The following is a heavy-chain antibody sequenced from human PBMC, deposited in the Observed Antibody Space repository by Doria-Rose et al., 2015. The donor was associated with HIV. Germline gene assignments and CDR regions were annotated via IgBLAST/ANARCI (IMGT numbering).Heavy chain of an antibody. V-gene: IGHV2-26*01. J-gene: IGHJ4*02. CDR2: IFSDDER. CDR1: GVSLSSPGMG. Sequence: QITLKESGPVLVKPTETLTLTCTVSGVSLSSPGMGVSWIRQPPGKALEWLANIFSDDERSYKSSLKSRLTISRGTSISQVVLTMTDMDPVDTATYYCARIKSSRWYHKYYFDFWGQGTLVIVS. CDR3: ARIKSSRWYHKYYFDF. D-gene: IGHD6-13*01.